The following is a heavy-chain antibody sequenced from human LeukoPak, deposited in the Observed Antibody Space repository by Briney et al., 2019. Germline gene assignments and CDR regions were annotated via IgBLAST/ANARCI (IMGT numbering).Heavy chain of an antibody. CDR3: ARVGDWSNYFGMDA. V-gene: IGHV3-23*01. J-gene: IGHJ6*02. CDR1: GFTFSGHS. D-gene: IGHD3-16*01. Sequence: GGSLRLSCAASGFTFSGHSMTWVRQAPGKGLEWVSVIFGNGVKTYYADSLKGRFTISRDNSKSTLYLQMNSLRADDTAVYYCARVGDWSNYFGMDAWGQGTTVSVSS. CDR2: IFGNGVKT.